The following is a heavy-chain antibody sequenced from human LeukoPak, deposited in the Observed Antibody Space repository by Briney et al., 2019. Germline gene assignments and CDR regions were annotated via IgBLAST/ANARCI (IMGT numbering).Heavy chain of an antibody. CDR2: FYHSGST. D-gene: IGHD2-2*01. J-gene: IGHJ5*02. CDR3: ARHDGDCSNTSCLNWFDP. CDR1: GYSISSGYY. V-gene: IGHV4-38-2*01. Sequence: PSETLSLTCVVSGYSISSGYYWGWIRQPQGKGRGWIGSFYHSGSTYYNPSLKSRVTISLDTSKNHFSLKLTSVTAADTAVYYCARHDGDCSNTSCLNWFDPWGQGTLVTVSS.